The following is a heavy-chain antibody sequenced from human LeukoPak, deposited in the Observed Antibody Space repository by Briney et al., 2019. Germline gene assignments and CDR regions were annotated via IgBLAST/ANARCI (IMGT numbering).Heavy chain of an antibody. CDR2: IYHSGST. CDR3: ARRLTQYDCFDP. Sequence: SETLSLTCAVSGGSISSSNWWSWVRQPPGKGLEWIGEIYHSGSTNYNPSLKSRVTISVDKSKNQFSLHLNSVTPEDTAVYYCARRLTQYDCFDPWGQGILVTVSS. CDR1: GGSISSSNW. D-gene: IGHD2-2*01. J-gene: IGHJ5*02. V-gene: IGHV4-4*02.